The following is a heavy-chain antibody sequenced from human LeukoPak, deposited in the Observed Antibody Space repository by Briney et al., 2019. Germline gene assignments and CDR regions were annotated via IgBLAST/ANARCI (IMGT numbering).Heavy chain of an antibody. V-gene: IGHV3-21*01. D-gene: IGHD6-19*01. CDR3: ARDLQWLVRRSAFDI. Sequence: GGSLRLSCAASGFTFSSYSMNWVRQAPGKGLEWVSSISSSSSYIYYADSVKGRFTISRDNAKNSLYLQMNSLRAEDTAVYYCARDLQWLVRRSAFDIWGQGTMVTVSS. CDR1: GFTFSSYS. CDR2: ISSSSSYI. J-gene: IGHJ3*02.